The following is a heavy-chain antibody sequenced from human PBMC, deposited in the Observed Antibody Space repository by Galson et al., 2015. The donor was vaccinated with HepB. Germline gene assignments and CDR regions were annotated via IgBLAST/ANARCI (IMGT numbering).Heavy chain of an antibody. CDR3: ARDTVGTVANNGGDY. J-gene: IGHJ4*02. CDR1: GFTFSSYG. Sequence: SLRLSCAASGFTFSSYGMHWVRQAPGKGLEWVAVIWYDGSNKYYADSVKGRFTISRDNSKNTLYLQMNSLRAEDTAVYYCARDTVGTVANNGGDYWGQGTLVSVSS. D-gene: IGHD4-23*01. V-gene: IGHV3-33*01. CDR2: IWYDGSNK.